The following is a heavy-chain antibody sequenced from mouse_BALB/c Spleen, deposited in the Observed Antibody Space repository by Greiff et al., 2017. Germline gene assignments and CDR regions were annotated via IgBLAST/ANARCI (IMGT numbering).Heavy chain of an antibody. D-gene: IGHD1-1*01. CDR1: GFTFSSYY. J-gene: IGHJ4*01. CDR2: INSNGGST. CDR3: ARDYYGSSYDAMDY. Sequence: EVKVVESGGGLVKLGGSLKLSCAASGFTFSSYYMSWVRQTPEKRLELVAAINSNGGSTYYPDTVKGRFTISRDNAKNTLYLQMSSLKSEDTALYYCARDYYGSSYDAMDYWGQGTSVTVSS. V-gene: IGHV5-6-2*01.